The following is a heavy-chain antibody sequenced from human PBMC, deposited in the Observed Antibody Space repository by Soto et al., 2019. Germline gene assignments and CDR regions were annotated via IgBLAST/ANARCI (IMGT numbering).Heavy chain of an antibody. CDR2: ISAYNGNT. CDR1: GYIFTNYG. J-gene: IGHJ1*01. CDR3: ARGRDDRSWSSAEYFHH. Sequence: ASVKVSCKASGYIFTNYGINWVRQAPGQGLEWMGWISAYNGNTIYAQKVQGRVTVTTDTSTSTVYMELRSLRSDDTAVYYCARGRDDRSWSSAEYFHHWGQGTLVTVSS. V-gene: IGHV1-18*01. D-gene: IGHD6-13*01.